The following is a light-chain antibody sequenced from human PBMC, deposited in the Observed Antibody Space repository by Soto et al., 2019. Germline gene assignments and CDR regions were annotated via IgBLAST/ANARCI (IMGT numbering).Light chain of an antibody. CDR1: QMGSKI. Sequence: SYELTQPPSVSVAPGQTAKITCGVDQMGSKIVHWCKQRPGQAPVAVVFDATDRPSGIPDRISASRSGDTATLTISRVDAGDEADYYCQVWASTAEFFVFGSGTKVTVL. CDR3: QVWASTAEFFV. J-gene: IGLJ1*01. V-gene: IGLV3-21*02. CDR2: DAT.